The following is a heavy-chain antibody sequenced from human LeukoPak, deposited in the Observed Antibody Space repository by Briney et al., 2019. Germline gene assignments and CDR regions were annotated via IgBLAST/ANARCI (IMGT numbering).Heavy chain of an antibody. CDR1: GFTFSRHG. CDR3: ARDRAWNYFDY. D-gene: IGHD3-3*01. J-gene: IGHJ4*02. Sequence: GRSLRLSCAPSGFTFSRHGMHWVRQAPGKGLEWVAIISNDGSRKYYAHSVEGRFTISRDNSKDTLYLQMDSLRAEDTAVYYCARDRAWNYFDYWGQGTLVTVSS. V-gene: IGHV3-30*03. CDR2: ISNDGSRK.